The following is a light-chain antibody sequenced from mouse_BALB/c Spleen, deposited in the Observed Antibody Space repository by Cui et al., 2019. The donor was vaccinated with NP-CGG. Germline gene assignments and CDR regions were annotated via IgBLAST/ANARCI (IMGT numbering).Light chain of an antibody. V-gene: IGLV1*01. CDR3: ALWYSNHWV. Sequence: QYVVTEEFALTTSPGETVTLTGRSSTGAVTTSNYANWVQEKPDHLFTGLIGGTNNRAPGVPARFSGSLIGDKAALTITGAQTEDEAIYFCALWYSNHWVFGGGTKLTVL. J-gene: IGLJ1*01. CDR2: GTN. CDR1: TGAVTTSNY.